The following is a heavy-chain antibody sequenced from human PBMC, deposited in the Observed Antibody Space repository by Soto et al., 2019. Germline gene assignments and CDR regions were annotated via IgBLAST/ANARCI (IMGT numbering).Heavy chain of an antibody. CDR1: GFTFSSYG. J-gene: IGHJ4*02. D-gene: IGHD6-19*01. V-gene: IGHV3-30*18. Sequence: GSLRLSCAASGFTFSSYGMHWVRQAPGKGLEWVAVISYDGSNKYYADSVKGRFTISRDNSKNTLYLQMNSLRAEDTAVYYCAKDGYSSGAHDYWGQGTLVTVSS. CDR3: AKDGYSSGAHDY. CDR2: ISYDGSNK.